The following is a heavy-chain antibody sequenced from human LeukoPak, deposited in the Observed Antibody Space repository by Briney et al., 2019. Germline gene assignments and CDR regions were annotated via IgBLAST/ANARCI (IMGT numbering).Heavy chain of an antibody. Sequence: SETLSLTCTVSGGSVSTGSYYWSWIRQPPGKGLEWIGYIHYSGSTNYNPSLKSRVTISVDTSKNQFSLKVSSVTAADTAVYYCVRGPSFYDSSGYLNYWGQGTLVTVSS. V-gene: IGHV4-61*01. CDR2: IHYSGST. D-gene: IGHD3-22*01. CDR3: VRGPSFYDSSGYLNY. J-gene: IGHJ4*02. CDR1: GGSVSTGSYY.